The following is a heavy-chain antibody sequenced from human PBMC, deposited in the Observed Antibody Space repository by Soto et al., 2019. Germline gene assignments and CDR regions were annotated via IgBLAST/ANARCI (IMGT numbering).Heavy chain of an antibody. J-gene: IGHJ4*02. V-gene: IGHV3-21*01. Sequence: GGSLRLSCAASGFTFSSYSMNWVRQAPGKGLEWVSSISSSSSYIYYADSVKGRFTISRDNAKNSLYLQMNSLRAEDTAVYYCARRQATGTSCTDYWGQGTLVTVSS. D-gene: IGHD2-2*01. CDR2: ISSSSSYI. CDR3: ARRQATGTSCTDY. CDR1: GFTFSSYS.